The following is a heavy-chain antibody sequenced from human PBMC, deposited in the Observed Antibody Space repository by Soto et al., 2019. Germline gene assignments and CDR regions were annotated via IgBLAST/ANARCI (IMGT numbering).Heavy chain of an antibody. CDR3: ARDSGYCSSTSCYDRFDP. CDR2: INPNSGGT. J-gene: IGHJ5*02. V-gene: IGHV1-2*04. CDR1: GYTLTGYY. Sequence: ASVKVSCKASGYTLTGYYMHWVRQAPGQGLEWMGWINPNSGGTNYAQKFQGWVTMTRDTSISTAYMELSRLRSDDTAVYYCARDSGYCSSTSCYDRFDPWGQGTLVTVSS. D-gene: IGHD2-2*01.